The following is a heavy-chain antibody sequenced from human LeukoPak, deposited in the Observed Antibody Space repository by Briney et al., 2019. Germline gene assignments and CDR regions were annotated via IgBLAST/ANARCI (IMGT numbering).Heavy chain of an antibody. V-gene: IGHV5-51*01. D-gene: IGHD1-1*01. J-gene: IGHJ4*02. CDR3: ARHETGPYFDY. Sequence: GESLKISCKGSGYSFTNYWIGWVRQMPGKGLEWMGIIYPDDSDTRYSPSFQGQVTTSADKSITTAYLQWSSLKASDTAIYYCARHETGPYFDYWGQGTLVTVSS. CDR1: GYSFTNYW. CDR2: IYPDDSDT.